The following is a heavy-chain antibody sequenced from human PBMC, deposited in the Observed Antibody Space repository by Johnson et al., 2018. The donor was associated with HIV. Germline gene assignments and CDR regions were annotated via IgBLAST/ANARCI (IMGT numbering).Heavy chain of an antibody. V-gene: IGHV3-30*04. CDR1: GFTFSSYA. CDR3: ARGGWGDAFDI. Sequence: QVQLVESGGGVVQPGRSLRLSCAASGFTFSSYAMHWVRQAPGKGLEWVVYIPFHGNQQYYGDSVKGRFTISRDNSRDTLFLEMNSLRVEDTAVYYCARGGWGDAFDIWGQGTMVTVSS. D-gene: IGHD5-12*01. J-gene: IGHJ3*02. CDR2: IPFHGNQQ.